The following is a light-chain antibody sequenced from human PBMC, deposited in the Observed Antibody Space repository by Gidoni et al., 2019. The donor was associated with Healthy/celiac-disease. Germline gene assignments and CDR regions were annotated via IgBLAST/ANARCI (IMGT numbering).Light chain of an antibody. V-gene: IGKV3-20*01. CDR3: QQYGSSPPGT. J-gene: IGKJ1*01. CDR1: QSVSSSY. CDR2: GAS. Sequence: EIMLTQSPGTLSLSPGESATFSCRASQSVSSSYLAWYQQKPGQAPRLLIYGASSRATGIPDRFSGSGSGTDFNLTISRLEPEDFAVYYCQQYGSSPPGTFGQGTKVEIK.